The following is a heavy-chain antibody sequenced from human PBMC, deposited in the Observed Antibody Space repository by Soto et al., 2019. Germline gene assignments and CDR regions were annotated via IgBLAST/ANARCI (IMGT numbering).Heavy chain of an antibody. CDR2: TYYRSKWYN. V-gene: IGHV6-1*01. CDR1: GDSVSSNSAA. Sequence: SETLSLTCAISGDSVSSNSAAWNWLRQSPSRGLEWLGRTYYRSKWYNDYAASVKSRITINPDTAKNHFSLQLKSVTPEDTALYYCARLAPGGSGGGGDYWGQGTLVTVSS. CDR3: ARLAPGGSGGGGDY. D-gene: IGHD6-19*01. J-gene: IGHJ4*02.